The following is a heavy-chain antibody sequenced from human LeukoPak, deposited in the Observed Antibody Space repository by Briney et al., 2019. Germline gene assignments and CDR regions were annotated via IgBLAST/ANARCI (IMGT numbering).Heavy chain of an antibody. CDR3: AKGGYTTCFDP. CDR2: IRSKGRDT. CDR1: GFTFSEYS. V-gene: IGHV3-23*01. D-gene: IGHD2-15*01. Sequence: GGSLRLSCVASGFTFSEYSMSWVRPAPGKGLEWVSNIRSKGRDTYYTDSVKGRFTISRDNSKNTLYLEMNSLRAEDTAVYYCAKGGYTTCFDPWGQGTLVTVSS. J-gene: IGHJ5*02.